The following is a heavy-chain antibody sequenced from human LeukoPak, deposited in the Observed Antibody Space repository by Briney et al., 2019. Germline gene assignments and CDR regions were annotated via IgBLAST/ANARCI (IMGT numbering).Heavy chain of an antibody. J-gene: IGHJ4*02. Sequence: ASVKVSCKASGYTFTSYDINWVRQATGQELEWMGWMNPNSGNTGYAQKLQGRVTMTRNTSISTAYMELSSMRSEDTAVYYCASAGAWSGSFDYWGQGTLVTVSS. CDR1: GYTFTSYD. CDR3: ASAGAWSGSFDY. D-gene: IGHD3-3*01. CDR2: MNPNSGNT. V-gene: IGHV1-8*01.